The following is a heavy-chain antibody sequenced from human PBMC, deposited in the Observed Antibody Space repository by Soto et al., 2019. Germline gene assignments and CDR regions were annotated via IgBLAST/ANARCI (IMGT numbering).Heavy chain of an antibody. V-gene: IGHV3-23*01. CDR3: VKDLSALVRGVIPTGMDV. CDR1: GFLFSRYA. Sequence: EVQLLESGGGLVQPGGSLRLSCEASGFLFSRYAMSWVRQAPGKGLEWVSVISDIGTTYYADFLKGRFTVSRDNSKNTLYLQMNSLRADDTAIYYCVKDLSALVRGVIPTGMDVWGQGTTVTDSS. CDR2: ISDIGTT. J-gene: IGHJ6*02. D-gene: IGHD3-10*01.